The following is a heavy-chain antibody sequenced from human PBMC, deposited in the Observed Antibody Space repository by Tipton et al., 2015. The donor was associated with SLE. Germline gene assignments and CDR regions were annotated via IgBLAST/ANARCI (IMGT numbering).Heavy chain of an antibody. Sequence: GSLRLSCAASGFTFESYAMNWVRQAPGKGLEWVSNIDSGGGTYYIDPVKGRFTISRDDSKNTLYLQMNGLRAEDTAVYYCAKDRGIYPWGAFDVWGQGTMVTVSS. V-gene: IGHV3-23*03. D-gene: IGHD3-10*01. J-gene: IGHJ3*01. CDR1: GFTFESYA. CDR3: AKDRGIYPWGAFDV. CDR2: IDSGGGT.